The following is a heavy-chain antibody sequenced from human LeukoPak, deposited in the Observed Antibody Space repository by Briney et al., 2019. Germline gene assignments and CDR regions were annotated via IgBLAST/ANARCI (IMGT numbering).Heavy chain of an antibody. CDR3: ARGLPEYYNYYMDV. D-gene: IGHD1-14*01. J-gene: IGHJ6*03. Sequence: SETLSLTCAVYGGSFSGYYWSWIRQPPGKGLEWIGEINHSGSTNYNPSLKSRVTISVDTSKNQFSLKLSSVTAADTAVYYCARGLPEYYNYYMDVWGKGTTVTDSS. CDR1: GGSFSGYY. V-gene: IGHV4-34*01. CDR2: INHSGST.